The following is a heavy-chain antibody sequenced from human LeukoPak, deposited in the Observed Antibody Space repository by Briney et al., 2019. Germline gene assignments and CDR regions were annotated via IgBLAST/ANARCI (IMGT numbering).Heavy chain of an antibody. CDR3: ARYSSSSYYYYGMDV. CDR2: ISGSGGST. V-gene: IGHV3-23*01. D-gene: IGHD6-6*01. Sequence: SGGSLRLSCAASGFTFSSYAMSWVRQAPGKGLEWVSAISGSGGSTYYADSVKGRFTISRDNSKNTLYLQMNSLRAEDTAVYYCARYSSSSYYYYGMDVWGQGTTVTVSS. CDR1: GFTFSSYA. J-gene: IGHJ6*02.